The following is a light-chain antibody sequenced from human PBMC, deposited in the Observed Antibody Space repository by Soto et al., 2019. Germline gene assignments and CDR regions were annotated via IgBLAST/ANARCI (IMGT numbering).Light chain of an antibody. Sequence: QSALTQPASVSGSPGQSITISCTGTSSDVGGYNYVSWYQQHPGKAPKLMIYEVSNRPSGVSNRFSGSKSGNTASLTISGLQAEVEADYYCSSYTRSSTRVFGGGTKLTVL. CDR3: SSYTRSSTRV. J-gene: IGLJ3*02. CDR2: EVS. CDR1: SSDVGGYNY. V-gene: IGLV2-14*01.